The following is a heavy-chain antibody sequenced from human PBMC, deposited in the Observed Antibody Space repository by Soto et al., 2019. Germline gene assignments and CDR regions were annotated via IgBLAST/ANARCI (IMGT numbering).Heavy chain of an antibody. Sequence: EVQLVESGGGLVQPGGSLRLSCAASGFYFSGFEMNWVRQAPGKGLEWISYISTSGIVEYADSVKGRFTISRDNAKNSRSLQMNSLRAEDTAVYYCARSLSKSSGYYFDYWGQGILVAVSS. D-gene: IGHD3-22*01. CDR1: GFYFSGFE. CDR3: ARSLSKSSGYYFDY. V-gene: IGHV3-48*03. CDR2: ISTSGIV. J-gene: IGHJ4*02.